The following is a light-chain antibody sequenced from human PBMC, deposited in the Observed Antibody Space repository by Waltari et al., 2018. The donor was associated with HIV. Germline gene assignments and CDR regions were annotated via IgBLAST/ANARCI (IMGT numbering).Light chain of an antibody. V-gene: IGLV1-44*01. CDR3: ATWDDSLNAYV. CDR2: KDN. J-gene: IGLJ1*01. Sequence: QSVLTQPPSASGTSGQKVTISCSGSDSNIGSNSLNWYQPPPGTAPKLPIYKDNQRPAGVPDRFSGSKSGTSASLAISGLQSEDDTDYYCATWDDSLNAYVFGTGTKVSVL. CDR1: DSNIGSNS.